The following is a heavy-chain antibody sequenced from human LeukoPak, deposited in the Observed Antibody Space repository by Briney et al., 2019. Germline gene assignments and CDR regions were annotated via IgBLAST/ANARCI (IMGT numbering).Heavy chain of an antibody. J-gene: IGHJ3*02. CDR3: ARAGGYYYDSSGYYPDAFDI. V-gene: IGHV3-7*01. D-gene: IGHD3-22*01. Sequence: HPGGSLRLSCVASGFTFSSYWMSWVRQAPGKGLEWVANIKQDGSEKYYVNSVKGRFTISRDNAKNSLYLQMNSLRAEDTAVYYCARAGGYYYDSSGYYPDAFDIWGQGTMVTVSS. CDR2: IKQDGSEK. CDR1: GFTFSSYW.